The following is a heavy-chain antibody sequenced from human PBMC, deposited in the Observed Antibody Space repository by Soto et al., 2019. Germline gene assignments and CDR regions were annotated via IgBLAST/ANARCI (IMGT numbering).Heavy chain of an antibody. V-gene: IGHV1-18*01. J-gene: IGHJ4*02. CDR3: ARDLIPSAFAY. D-gene: IGHD2-21*01. Sequence: ASVKVSCKASGYTFTIYGSSWGRQTPGQGLEWMGWISAYNGNTNYAQKLQGRVAMTTDTSTSTAYMELRSLRSDDTAMYYCARDLIPSAFAYWGQGTLVTVSS. CDR2: ISAYNGNT. CDR1: GYTFTIYG.